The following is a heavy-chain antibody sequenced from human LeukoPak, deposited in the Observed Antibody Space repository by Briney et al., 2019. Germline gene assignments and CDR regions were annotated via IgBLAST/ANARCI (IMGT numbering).Heavy chain of an antibody. CDR2: INQDGSEN. CDR3: ARDSSGWAFDY. D-gene: IGHD6-19*01. Sequence: GGSLRLSCAASGFTFRNHWMGWVRQAPGRGLGWVASINQDGSENYYVDSVKGRFTISRDNAKNSLYLQMNSLRAEDTAVCYCARDSSGWAFDYWGQGTRVTVSS. J-gene: IGHJ4*02. V-gene: IGHV3-7*01. CDR1: GFTFRNHW.